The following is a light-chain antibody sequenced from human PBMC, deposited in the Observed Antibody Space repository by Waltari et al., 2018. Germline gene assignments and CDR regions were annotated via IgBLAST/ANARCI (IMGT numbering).Light chain of an antibody. CDR1: QSLSSSY. V-gene: IGKV3-20*01. CDR2: NTS. CDR3: QQYDNSSS. Sequence: EIVLTQSPGTLSLSPGERATLSCRASQSLSSSYLAWYQQKPGQAPRLLIYNTSNRATGIPDRFSGSGSGTDFTLTISRLEPEDFAVYYCQQYDNSSSFGQGTKLEIK. J-gene: IGKJ2*01.